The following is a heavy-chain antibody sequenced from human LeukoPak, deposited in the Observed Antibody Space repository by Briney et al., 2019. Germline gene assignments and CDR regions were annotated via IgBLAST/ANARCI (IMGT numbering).Heavy chain of an antibody. CDR3: ARAPDYSNYDDAFDI. J-gene: IGHJ3*02. CDR2: IYYSGST. V-gene: IGHV4-59*01. CDR1: GGSISSYY. Sequence: SETLSLTCTVSGGSISSYYWSWIRQPPGKGLEWIGYIYYSGSTNYNPSLKSRVTISVDTSKNQFSLKLSSVTAADTAMYYCARAPDYSNYDDAFDIWGQGTMVTVSS. D-gene: IGHD4-11*01.